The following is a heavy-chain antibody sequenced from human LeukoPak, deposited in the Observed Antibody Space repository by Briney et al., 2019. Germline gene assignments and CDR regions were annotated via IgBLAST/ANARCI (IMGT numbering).Heavy chain of an antibody. CDR2: ISGSGGST. CDR1: GFTFSSYA. Sequence: GGSLRLSCAASGFTFSSYAMSWVRQAPGKGLEWVSAISGSGGSTYYADSVKGRFTISRDNSKNTLYLQMNSLRAEDTAVYYCAKELGYCSSTSCYQGESFDYWGQGTLVTVSS. D-gene: IGHD2-2*01. J-gene: IGHJ4*02. V-gene: IGHV3-23*01. CDR3: AKELGYCSSTSCYQGESFDY.